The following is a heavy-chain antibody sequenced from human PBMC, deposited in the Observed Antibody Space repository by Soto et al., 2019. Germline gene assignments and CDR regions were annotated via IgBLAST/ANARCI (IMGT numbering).Heavy chain of an antibody. CDR2: IIPILGIA. D-gene: IGHD3-10*01. Sequence: QVQLVQSGAEVKKPGSSVKVSCKASGGTFSSYTISWVRQAPGQGLEWRGRIIPILGIANYAQKFQGRVTITADKSTSTAYMELSSLRSEDTAVYYCARENYYGSGSYYNRFDPWGQGTLVTVSS. J-gene: IGHJ5*02. CDR3: ARENYYGSGSYYNRFDP. CDR1: GGTFSSYT. V-gene: IGHV1-69*08.